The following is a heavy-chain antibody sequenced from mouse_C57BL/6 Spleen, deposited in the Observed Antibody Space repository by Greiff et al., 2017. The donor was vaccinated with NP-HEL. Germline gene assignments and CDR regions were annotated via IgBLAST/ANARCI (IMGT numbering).Heavy chain of an antibody. D-gene: IGHD1-1*01. V-gene: IGHV1-53*01. J-gene: IGHJ4*01. Sequence: VQLQQPGTELVKPGASVKLSCKASGYTFTSYWMHWVKQRPGQGLEWIGNINPSNGGTNYNEKFKSKATLTVDKSSSTAYMQLSSLTSEDSAVYYCASITTVVPRAMDYWGQGTSVTVSS. CDR1: GYTFTSYW. CDR3: ASITTVVPRAMDY. CDR2: INPSNGGT.